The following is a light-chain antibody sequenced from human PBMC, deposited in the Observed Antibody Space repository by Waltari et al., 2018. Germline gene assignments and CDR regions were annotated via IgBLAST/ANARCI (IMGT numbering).Light chain of an antibody. J-gene: IGKJ1*01. V-gene: IGKV3-20*01. CDR1: QSVSRA. CDR2: SAS. CDR3: QHYERLPAT. Sequence: EIVLTQSPGSLSSSPGERVTLSCRASQSVSRALAWYQQKPGQAPRLLIFSASNRATGIPDRFSGSGSETEFTLTISRLEPKDFAVYYCQHYERLPATFGQGTKVEIK.